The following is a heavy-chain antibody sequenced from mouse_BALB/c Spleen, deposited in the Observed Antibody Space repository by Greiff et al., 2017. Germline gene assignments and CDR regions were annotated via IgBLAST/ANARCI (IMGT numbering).Heavy chain of an antibody. J-gene: IGHJ3*01. CDR1: GFTFSDYY. D-gene: IGHD1-1*01. Sequence: EVQLVESGGGLVKPGGSLKLSCAASGFTFSDYYMYWVRQTPEKRLEWVATISDGGSYTYYPDSVKGRFTISRDNAKNNLYLQMSSLKSEDTAMYYCARDAGYYYGSSYGWFAYWGQGTLVTVSA. V-gene: IGHV5-4*02. CDR2: ISDGGSYT. CDR3: ARDAGYYYGSSYGWFAY.